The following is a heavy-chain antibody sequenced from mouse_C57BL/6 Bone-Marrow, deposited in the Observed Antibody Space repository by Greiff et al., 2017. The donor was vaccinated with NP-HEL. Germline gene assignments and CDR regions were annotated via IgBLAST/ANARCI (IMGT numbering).Heavy chain of an antibody. V-gene: IGHV7-3*01. Sequence: EVKLMESGGGLVQPGGSLSLSCAASGFTFTDYYMSWVRQPPGKALEWLGFIRNKANGYTTEYSASVKGRFTISRDNSQSILYLQMNALRAEDSATYYCASLPRDDWFAYWGQGTLVTVSA. CDR2: IRNKANGYTT. D-gene: IGHD2-1*01. CDR3: ASLPRDDWFAY. CDR1: GFTFTDYY. J-gene: IGHJ3*01.